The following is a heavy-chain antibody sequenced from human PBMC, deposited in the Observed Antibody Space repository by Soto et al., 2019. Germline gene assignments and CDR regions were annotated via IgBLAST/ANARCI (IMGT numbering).Heavy chain of an antibody. CDR1: GLTFSGYA. Sequence: GGLLRLSCAASGLTFSGYATAWVRQAPGKGLERVAVISYDGSNKYYEDSVKGRFTISIDNSKNTLYLQMNSLRAEDTAVYYCVRAGGHDSSGDYYDCWGQGTLVTVSS. D-gene: IGHD3-22*01. CDR2: ISYDGSNK. J-gene: IGHJ4*02. V-gene: IGHV3-30-3*01. CDR3: VRAGGHDSSGDYYDC.